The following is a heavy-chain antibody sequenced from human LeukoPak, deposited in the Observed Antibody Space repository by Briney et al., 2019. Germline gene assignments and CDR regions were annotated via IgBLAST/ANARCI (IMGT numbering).Heavy chain of an antibody. J-gene: IGHJ2*01. CDR3: ARGSEVVTTIPRPGWCFDL. Sequence: PETLSLTCAVYGGSFSGYYWSWIRQPPGKGLEWIGEINHSGSTNYNPTLKSRVTISVDTSKNQFSLKLTSVTAADTTVYYCARGSEVVTTIPRPGWCFDLWGRGTLVTVSS. V-gene: IGHV4-34*01. CDR1: GGSFSGYY. CDR2: INHSGST. D-gene: IGHD2-21*02.